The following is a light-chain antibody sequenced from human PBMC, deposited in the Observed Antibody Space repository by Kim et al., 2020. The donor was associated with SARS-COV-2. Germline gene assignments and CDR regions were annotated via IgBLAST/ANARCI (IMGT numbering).Light chain of an antibody. V-gene: IGKV3-20*01. CDR3: QQYGSSLIT. Sequence: APGERATLSSRASQSVSSSYLAWYQQKPGQAPRLLIYGASSRATGIPDRFSGSGSGTDFTLTISRLEPEDFAVYYCQQYGSSLITFGQGTRLEIK. J-gene: IGKJ5*01. CDR1: QSVSSSY. CDR2: GAS.